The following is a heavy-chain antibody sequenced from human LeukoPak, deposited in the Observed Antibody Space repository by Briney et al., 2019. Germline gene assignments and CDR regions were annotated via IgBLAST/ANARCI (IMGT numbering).Heavy chain of an antibody. CDR2: ISAYNGNT. CDR1: GYTFTSYG. CDR3: ARGDVLLWFGELLSLYY. J-gene: IGHJ4*02. Sequence: ASVKVSCKASGYTFTSYGISWVRQAPGQGLEWMGWISAYNGNTNYAQKLQGRVTMTTDTSTSTAYMEPRSLRSDDTAVYYCARGDVLLWFGELLSLYYWGQGTLVTVSS. V-gene: IGHV1-18*01. D-gene: IGHD3-10*01.